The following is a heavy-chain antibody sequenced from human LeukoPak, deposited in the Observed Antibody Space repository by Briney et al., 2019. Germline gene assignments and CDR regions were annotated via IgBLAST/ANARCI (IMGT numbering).Heavy chain of an antibody. J-gene: IGHJ4*02. D-gene: IGHD1-26*01. V-gene: IGHV3-9*03. CDR1: GFTFDDYA. CDR2: ISWNSGSI. CDR3: AKEGIVGAIVY. Sequence: GRSLRLSCAASGFTFDDYAMHWVRQAPGKGLEWVSGISWNSGSIGYADSVKGRFTISRDNAKNSLYLQMNSLRAEDMALYYCAKEGIVGAIVYWGQGTLVTVSS.